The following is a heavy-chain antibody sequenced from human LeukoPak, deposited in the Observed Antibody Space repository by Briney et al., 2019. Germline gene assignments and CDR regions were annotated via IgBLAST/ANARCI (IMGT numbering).Heavy chain of an antibody. D-gene: IGHD2-15*01. J-gene: IGHJ5*02. CDR1: GFTLSSYG. CDR3: KLGYCSGGSCYDH. CDR2: ISYDGGHK. Sequence: GRSLRLSCAASGFTLSSYGMHWVRQAPGKGLEWLAVISYDGGHKFYADSLKGRFTVSRDNSKNTLYLQMNSLRAEDTALYYCKLGYCSGGSCYDHWGQGTLVTVSS. V-gene: IGHV3-30*03.